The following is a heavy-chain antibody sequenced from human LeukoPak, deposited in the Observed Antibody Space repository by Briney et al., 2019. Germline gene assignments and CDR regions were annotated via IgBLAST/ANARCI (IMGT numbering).Heavy chain of an antibody. CDR2: ISSSSSYI. CDR3: AREAYDILTGYTSYYYYMDV. CDR1: GFTFSSYS. J-gene: IGHJ6*03. V-gene: IGHV3-21*01. D-gene: IGHD3-9*01. Sequence: GGSLRLSCAASGFTFSSYSMNWVRQAPGKGLEWVSSISSSSSYIYYADSVKGRFTISRDNAKNSLYLQMNSLRAEDTAVYYCAREAYDILTGYTSYYYYMDVWAKGPRSPSP.